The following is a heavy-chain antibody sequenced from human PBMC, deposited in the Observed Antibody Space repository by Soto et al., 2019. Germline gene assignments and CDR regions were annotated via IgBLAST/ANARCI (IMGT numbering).Heavy chain of an antibody. V-gene: IGHV3-21*01. CDR3: ARDGAGYDFWSGYRLGYYGMDV. CDR2: ISSSSSYI. D-gene: IGHD3-3*01. CDR1: VFTFSSYS. J-gene: IGHJ6*02. Sequence: PGGSLRLYCAASVFTFSSYSMNWVRQAPGKGLEWVSSISSSSSYIYYADSVKGRFTISRDNAKNSLYLQMNSLRAEDTAVYYCARDGAGYDFWSGYRLGYYGMDVWGQGTTVTVSS.